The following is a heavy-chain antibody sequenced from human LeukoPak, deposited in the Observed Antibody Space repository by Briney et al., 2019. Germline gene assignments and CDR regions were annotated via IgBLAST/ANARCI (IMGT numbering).Heavy chain of an antibody. Sequence: SVKVSCKASGGTFSSYAISWVRQAPGQGLEWMGGIIPIFGTANYAQKFQGRVTITADESTSTAYMELSSLRSEDTAVYYCARDGDAYCGGDCYSFFDYWGQGTLVTVSS. CDR2: IIPIFGTA. D-gene: IGHD2-21*01. J-gene: IGHJ4*02. CDR3: ARDGDAYCGGDCYSFFDY. CDR1: GGTFSSYA. V-gene: IGHV1-69*13.